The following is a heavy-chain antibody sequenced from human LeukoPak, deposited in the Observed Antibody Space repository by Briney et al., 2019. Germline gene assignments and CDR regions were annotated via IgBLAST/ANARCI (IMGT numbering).Heavy chain of an antibody. CDR1: GGSISSYY. J-gene: IGHJ5*02. D-gene: IGHD4-17*01. CDR3: ARHGDYGDYVLYDFWFDP. CDR2: IYTSGST. Sequence: SETLSLTCTVSGGSISSYYWSWLRQPPGKGLEWIGYIYTSGSTNYNPSLKSRVTISVDTSKNQFSLKLSSVTAADTAVYYCARHGDYGDYVLYDFWFDPWGQGTLVTVSS. V-gene: IGHV4-4*09.